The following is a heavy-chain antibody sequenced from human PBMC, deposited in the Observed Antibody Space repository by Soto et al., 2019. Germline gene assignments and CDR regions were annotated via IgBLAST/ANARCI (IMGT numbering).Heavy chain of an antibody. D-gene: IGHD3-16*01. Sequence: SETLSLTCTVSGGSISSYYWSWIRQPPGKGLEWIGYIYYSGSTNYNPSLKSRVTISVDTPKNQFSLKLSSVTAADTAVYYCARQGLTVMTFFDYWGQGTLVTVSS. V-gene: IGHV4-59*01. CDR2: IYYSGST. J-gene: IGHJ4*02. CDR3: ARQGLTVMTFFDY. CDR1: GGSISSYY.